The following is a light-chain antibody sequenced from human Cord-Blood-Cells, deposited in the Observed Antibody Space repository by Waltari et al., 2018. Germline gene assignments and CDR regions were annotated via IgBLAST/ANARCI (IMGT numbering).Light chain of an antibody. V-gene: IGKV1-39*01. CDR1: QSISSY. CDR2: AAS. J-gene: IGKJ1*01. CDR3: QQSYSTPWT. Sequence: DIHMTQSPSSLSASGGDRVTITCRASQSISSYLNWYHQKPGKAPKLLIYAASSLQSGVPSRFSGSGSGTDFTLTISSLQPEDFATYYCQQSYSTPWTFGQGTKVEIK.